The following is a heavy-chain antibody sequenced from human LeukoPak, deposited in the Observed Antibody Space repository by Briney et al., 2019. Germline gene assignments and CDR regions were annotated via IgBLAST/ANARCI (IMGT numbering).Heavy chain of an antibody. V-gene: IGHV3-9*03. D-gene: IGHD3-10*01. CDR3: AKSGSYSSPYYFDY. CDR2: ISWNSDTI. CDR1: GFTFDNYA. J-gene: IGHJ4*02. Sequence: PGRSLTLSCAASGFTFDNYAMHWVRQAPGKGLEWVSGISWNSDTIDYADSVKGRFTISRDNAKNSLYLQMNSLRAEDMALYYCAKSGSYSSPYYFDYWGQGTLVTVSS.